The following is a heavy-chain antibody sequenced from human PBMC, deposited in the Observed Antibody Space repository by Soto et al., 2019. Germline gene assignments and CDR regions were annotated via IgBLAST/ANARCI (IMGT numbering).Heavy chain of an antibody. CDR2: NNNSGST. V-gene: IGHV4-34*01. Sequence: SQTLSLTCAVYGGTSIGYGCSRIRQPPGGREGWIGENNNSGSTNYNPSLKSRVTISVDTSKNQFSLQLSSVTAADTAVYFCARLPSPYDSSGNHLDYCGQGTPVTVSS. D-gene: IGHD3-22*01. J-gene: IGHJ4*02. CDR1: GGTSIGYG. CDR3: ARLPSPYDSSGNHLDY.